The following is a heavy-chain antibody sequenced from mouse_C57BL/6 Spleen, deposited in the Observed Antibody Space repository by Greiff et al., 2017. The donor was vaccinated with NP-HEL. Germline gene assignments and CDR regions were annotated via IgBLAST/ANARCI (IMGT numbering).Heavy chain of an antibody. CDR2: IDPSDSYT. D-gene: IGHD1-1*01. J-gene: IGHJ3*01. CDR3: ARSGSSYWFAY. V-gene: IGHV1-59*01. CDR1: GYTFTSYW. Sequence: VQLQQSGAELVRPGTSVKLSCKASGYTFTSYWMHWVKQRPGQGLEWIGVIDPSDSYTNYNQKFKGKATLTVDTSSSTAYMQLSSLTSEDSAVYYCARSGSSYWFAYWGQGTLVTVSA.